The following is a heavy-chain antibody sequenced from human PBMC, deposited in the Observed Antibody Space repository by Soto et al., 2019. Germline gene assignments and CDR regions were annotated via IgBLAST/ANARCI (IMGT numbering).Heavy chain of an antibody. Sequence: GGSLRLSYAASGFTFSSYAMHWVRQAPGKGLEWVAVISYDGSNKYYADSVKGRFTISRDNSKNTLYLQMNSLKTEDTAVYYCTTDPVTMIVVVPSSGWGRGTLVTVS. J-gene: IGHJ4*02. CDR2: ISYDGSNK. V-gene: IGHV3-30-3*01. CDR3: TTDPVTMIVVVPSSG. D-gene: IGHD3-22*01. CDR1: GFTFSSYA.